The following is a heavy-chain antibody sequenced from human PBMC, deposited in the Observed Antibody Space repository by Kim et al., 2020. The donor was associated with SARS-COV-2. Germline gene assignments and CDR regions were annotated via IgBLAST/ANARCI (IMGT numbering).Heavy chain of an antibody. CDR3: ASSRSGLKYAFDI. V-gene: IGHV4-31*03. CDR2: IYYSGST. J-gene: IGHJ3*02. CDR1: GGSISSGGYY. D-gene: IGHD3-10*01. Sequence: SETLSLTCTVSGGSISSGGYYWSWIRQHPGKGLEWIGYIYYSGSTYYNPSLKSRVTISVDTSKNQFSPKLSSVTAADTAVYYCASSRSGLKYAFDIWGQGXMV.